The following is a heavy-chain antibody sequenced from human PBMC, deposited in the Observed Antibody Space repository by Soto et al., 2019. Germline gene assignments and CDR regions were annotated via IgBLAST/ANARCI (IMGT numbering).Heavy chain of an antibody. D-gene: IGHD6-13*01. CDR2: IYYSGST. V-gene: IGHV4-59*01. CDR1: GCSISSYY. Sequence: KAXETLSLTCTVSGCSISSYYWSWIRQPPGKGLEWIGYIYYSGSTNYNPSLKSRVTISVDTSKNQFSLKLSSVTAADTAVYYCARLIVAYSSSWYFDYWGQGTLVTVSS. J-gene: IGHJ4*02. CDR3: ARLIVAYSSSWYFDY.